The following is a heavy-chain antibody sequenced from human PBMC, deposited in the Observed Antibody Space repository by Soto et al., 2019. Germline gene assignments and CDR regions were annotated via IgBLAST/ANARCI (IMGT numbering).Heavy chain of an antibody. D-gene: IGHD3-10*01. V-gene: IGHV1-69*01. CDR3: ARSPAMVRGVTDYYFDY. Sequence: QVQLVQSGAEVKKPGSSVKVSCQASGGTFSNYGMNWVRQAPGQGLEWMGGIIPILETTSYAQKFQGRVTIPADEATRTAYMEVSSLRSEDTAVYYCARSPAMVRGVTDYYFDYWGQGTLVTVSS. CDR1: GGTFSNYG. CDR2: IIPILETT. J-gene: IGHJ4*02.